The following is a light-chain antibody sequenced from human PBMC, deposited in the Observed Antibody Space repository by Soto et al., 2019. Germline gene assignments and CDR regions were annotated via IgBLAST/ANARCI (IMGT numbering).Light chain of an antibody. Sequence: EIVLTQSPGTLSLSPGERATLSCRASQSVNSNFLAWYQQKPGQAPRLLIYDASTRAAGVPDRFSGSGSGTDFTLTITRLEPEDFAMYYCQQYGRSPPMYTFGQGTKLGVK. J-gene: IGKJ2*01. CDR2: DAS. CDR3: QQYGRSPPMYT. CDR1: QSVNSNF. V-gene: IGKV3-20*01.